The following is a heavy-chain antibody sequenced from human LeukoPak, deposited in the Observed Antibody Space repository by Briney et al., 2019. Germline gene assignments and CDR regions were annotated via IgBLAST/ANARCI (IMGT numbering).Heavy chain of an antibody. CDR1: GFTFNTYG. D-gene: IGHD3-3*01. J-gene: IGHJ6*02. Sequence: GGSLRLSCAASGFTFNTYGMHWGRQAPGKGRGWVAVVSHDGSRKYYAEYVKGRFTISRDDYKNTLYLQMNGLRAEDTAVYYGVKDRFLEAYGMEVWGHGTTVTVSS. CDR3: VKDRFLEAYGMEV. V-gene: IGHV3-30*18. CDR2: VSHDGSRK.